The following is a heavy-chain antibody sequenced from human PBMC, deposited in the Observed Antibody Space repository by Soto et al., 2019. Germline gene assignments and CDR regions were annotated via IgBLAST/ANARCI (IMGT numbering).Heavy chain of an antibody. CDR1: GGTFSSYT. V-gene: IGHV1-69*02. CDR3: ASGANSGYDSSAFDI. J-gene: IGHJ3*02. CDR2: IIPILGIA. Sequence: QVQLVQSGAEVKKPGSSVKVSCKASGGTFSSYTISWVRQAPGQGLEWMGRIIPILGIANYAQKFQGRVTITADKSTSTAYMELSSLRSEDTDVYYCASGANSGYDSSAFDIWGQGTMVTVSS. D-gene: IGHD5-12*01.